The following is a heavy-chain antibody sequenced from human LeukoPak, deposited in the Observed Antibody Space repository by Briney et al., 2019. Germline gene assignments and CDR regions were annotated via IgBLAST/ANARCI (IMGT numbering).Heavy chain of an antibody. D-gene: IGHD3-16*01. CDR2: ISPNHGTT. CDR1: GYTFTTYA. J-gene: IGHJ3*01. CDR3: ARDYVLPLEPNDGDGFAF. V-gene: IGHV1-18*01. Sequence: ASVKVSCKASGYTFTTYAITWVRQAPGQGLEWMGWISPNHGTTVYAQHLQGRITMTADTYTSTASMELRSLRSDDTAVYFCARDYVLPLEPNDGDGFAFWGQGTVVTVSS.